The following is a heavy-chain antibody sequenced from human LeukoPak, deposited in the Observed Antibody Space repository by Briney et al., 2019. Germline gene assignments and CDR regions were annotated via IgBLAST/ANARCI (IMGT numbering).Heavy chain of an antibody. CDR1: GFTFSSYE. Sequence: GGSLRLSCAASGFTFSSYEMNWVRQARGKGLEWVSYISSSGSTTYYADSVKGRFTISRDNSKNTLYLQMNSLRAEDTAVYYCAGYCSTTTCYSSPNWFDPWGQGTLVTVSS. V-gene: IGHV3-48*03. CDR3: AGYCSTTTCYSSPNWFDP. D-gene: IGHD2-2*01. J-gene: IGHJ5*02. CDR2: ISSSGSTT.